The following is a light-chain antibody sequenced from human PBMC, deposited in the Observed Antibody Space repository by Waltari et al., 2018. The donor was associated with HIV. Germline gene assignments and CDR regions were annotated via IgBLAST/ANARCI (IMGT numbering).Light chain of an antibody. V-gene: IGKV1-39*01. J-gene: IGKJ4*01. CDR3: QQSYTSPLS. CDR1: QNISTY. CDR2: TAS. Sequence: DTQMIQSPSSLSASVGDKVTITFRARQNISTYLNWFQQKSGKPPNLLIYTASTLQSGVPSRFSGSGSGTHFTLTINCLQSDDFATYFCQQSYTSPLSFGGGTKIEI.